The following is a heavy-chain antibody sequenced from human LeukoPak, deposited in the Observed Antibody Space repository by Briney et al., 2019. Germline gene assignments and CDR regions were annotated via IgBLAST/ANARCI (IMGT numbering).Heavy chain of an antibody. CDR2: IRYDGTNK. V-gene: IGHV3-30*02. CDR3: AKEPWFRDY. J-gene: IGHJ4*02. CDR1: GFTFSDYG. D-gene: IGHD3-10*01. Sequence: GGSLRLSCAASGFTFSDYGMHWVRQAPGKGLEWLAFIRYDGTNKYYADSVKGRFTISRDNSQNTVSLQMNSLRAEDTAVYYCAKEPWFRDYWGQGTLVTVSS.